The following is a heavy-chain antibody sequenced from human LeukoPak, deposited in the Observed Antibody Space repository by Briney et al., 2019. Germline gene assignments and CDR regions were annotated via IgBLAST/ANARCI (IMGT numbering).Heavy chain of an antibody. CDR3: ASGAFYYDSSGYLSYYFDY. J-gene: IGHJ4*02. CDR1: GGSFGGYY. Sequence: SETLSLTCAVYGGSFGGYYWSWIRQPPGKGLEWIGEINHSGSTNYNPSLKSRVTISVDTSKNQFSLKLSSVTAADTAVYYCASGAFYYDSSGYLSYYFDYWGQGTLVTVSS. CDR2: INHSGST. V-gene: IGHV4-34*01. D-gene: IGHD3-22*01.